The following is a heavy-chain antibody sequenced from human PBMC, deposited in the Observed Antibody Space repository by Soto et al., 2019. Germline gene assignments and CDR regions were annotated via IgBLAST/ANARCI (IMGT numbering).Heavy chain of an antibody. J-gene: IGHJ6*02. CDR2: IYPGDSDT. V-gene: IGHV5-51*01. D-gene: IGHD3-3*01. CDR1: GYSFTSYW. Sequence: GESLKISCKGSGYSFTSYWIGWVRQMPGKGLEWMGIIYPGDSDTRYSPSFQGQVTISADKSISTAYLQWSSLKASDTAMYYCARLITIFGVVSPQGGMDVWGQGTTVTVS. CDR3: ARLITIFGVVSPQGGMDV.